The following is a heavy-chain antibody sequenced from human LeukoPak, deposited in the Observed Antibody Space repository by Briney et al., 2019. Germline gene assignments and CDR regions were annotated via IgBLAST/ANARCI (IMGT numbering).Heavy chain of an antibody. CDR3: ARDSVVPAAIFDY. CDR1: GFTFSSYA. Sequence: GGSLTLSCAASGFTFSSYAMHWVRQAAGKGLEWVAVISYDGSNKYYADSVKGRFTISRDNSKNTLYLQMNSLRAEDTAVYYCARDSVVPAAIFDYWGQGTLVTVSS. J-gene: IGHJ4*02. D-gene: IGHD2-2*01. V-gene: IGHV3-30-3*01. CDR2: ISYDGSNK.